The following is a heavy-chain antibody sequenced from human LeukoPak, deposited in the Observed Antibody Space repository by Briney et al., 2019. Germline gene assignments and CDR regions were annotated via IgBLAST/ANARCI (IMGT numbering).Heavy chain of an antibody. V-gene: IGHV3-33*01. Sequence: PGGSLRLSCAASGFTFSSYGMHWVRQAPGKGLEWVAIIWYDGSNQYYADSVKGRFTISRDNSKNTLYLQMNSLRAEDTAVYYCARASKRRGSSTSCYITDVWGKGTTVTVSS. D-gene: IGHD2-2*02. J-gene: IGHJ6*04. CDR2: IWYDGSNQ. CDR3: ARASKRRGSSTSCYITDV. CDR1: GFTFSSYG.